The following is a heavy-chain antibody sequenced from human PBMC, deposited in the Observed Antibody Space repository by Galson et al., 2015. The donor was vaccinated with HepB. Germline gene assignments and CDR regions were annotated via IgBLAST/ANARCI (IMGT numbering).Heavy chain of an antibody. D-gene: IGHD5-18*01. CDR1: GFTFSSYN. J-gene: IGHJ4*02. V-gene: IGHV3-48*02. CDR2: ISSDTSRI. CDR3: ARDKYFSSGYSEGVWYLDY. Sequence: SLRLSCAASGFTFSSYNMNWVRQAPGKGLEWVSYISSDTSRIYYADSVRGRFTISRDNAKNSLYLQMSSLRDEDTAVYYCARDKYFSSGYSEGVWYLDYWGQGTLVTVSS.